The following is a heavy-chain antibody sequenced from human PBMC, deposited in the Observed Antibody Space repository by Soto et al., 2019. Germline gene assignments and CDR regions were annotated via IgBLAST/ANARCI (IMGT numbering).Heavy chain of an antibody. J-gene: IGHJ5*02. V-gene: IGHV4-31*03. CDR3: ARDPGNPQVTGFDP. CDR2: IYYSGST. CDR1: GGSISSGGYY. Sequence: QVQLQESGPGLVKPSQTLSLTCTVSGGSISSGGYYWSWIRQHPGKGLEWIGYIYYSGSTYYNPSLKSGFTISVDPSKNQFSLKLSSVTAADTAVYYCARDPGNPQVTGFDPWGQGTLVTVSS.